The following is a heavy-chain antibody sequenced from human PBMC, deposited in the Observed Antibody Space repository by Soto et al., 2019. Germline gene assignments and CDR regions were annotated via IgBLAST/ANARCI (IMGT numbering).Heavy chain of an antibody. Sequence: PSETLSLTCAVYGGSFSGYYWSWIRQPPGKGLEWIGEINHSGSTNYNPSLKSRVTISVDTSKNQFSLKLSSVTAADTAVYYCARGDYCSGGSCGLDYWGQGTLVTVSS. D-gene: IGHD2-15*01. CDR2: INHSGST. J-gene: IGHJ4*02. CDR1: GGSFSGYY. V-gene: IGHV4-34*01. CDR3: ARGDYCSGGSCGLDY.